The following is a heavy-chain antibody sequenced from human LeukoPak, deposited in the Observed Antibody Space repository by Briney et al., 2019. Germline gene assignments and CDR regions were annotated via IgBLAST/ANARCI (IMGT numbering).Heavy chain of an antibody. D-gene: IGHD7-27*01. J-gene: IGHJ6*02. CDR3: SRASGYGLDV. CDR2: MAYSGST. Sequence: SETLPLTCTVSGGSISNFYCNWIRQPPGKGLEWIGYMAYSGSTNSNPSLKSRVTMSSDRAKKQFSLKLNSVTTADTAVYYCSRASGYGLDVWGQGTTVTVSS. V-gene: IGHV4-59*01. CDR1: GGSISNFY.